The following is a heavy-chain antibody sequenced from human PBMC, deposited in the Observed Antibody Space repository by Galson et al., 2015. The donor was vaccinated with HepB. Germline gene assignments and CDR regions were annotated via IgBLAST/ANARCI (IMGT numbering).Heavy chain of an antibody. CDR2: ISYDGKNQ. D-gene: IGHD3-22*01. V-gene: IGHV3-30*03. Sequence: SLRLSCAASGFRLSDFAMHWVRQAPGKGLEWIAIISYDGKNQFYAASVKGRFTISRDNAKNFLYLHMSSLRAEDTAIYYCVRNLKYENSHYRPFEYWGQGTLVTVSS. CDR3: VRNLKYENSHYRPFEY. CDR1: GFRLSDFA. J-gene: IGHJ4*02.